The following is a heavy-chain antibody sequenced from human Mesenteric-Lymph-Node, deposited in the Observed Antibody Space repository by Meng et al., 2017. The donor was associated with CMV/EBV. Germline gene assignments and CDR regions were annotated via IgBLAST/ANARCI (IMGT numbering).Heavy chain of an antibody. Sequence: ASVKVSCKASGYTFTGYSMHWVRQAPGQGLEWMGWINPKRGGANHAQKFQGRVNMTRDTSISTAYMELSGLRSDDTAVYYCARGYCSSNSCRNRPIDYWGQGTLVTVSS. V-gene: IGHV1-2*02. CDR1: GYTFTGYS. CDR2: INPKRGGA. D-gene: IGHD2-2*01. CDR3: ARGYCSSNSCRNRPIDY. J-gene: IGHJ4*02.